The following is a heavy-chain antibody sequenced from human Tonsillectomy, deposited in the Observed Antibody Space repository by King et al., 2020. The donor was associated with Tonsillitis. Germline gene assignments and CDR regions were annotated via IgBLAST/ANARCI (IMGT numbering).Heavy chain of an antibody. CDR3: ARSPIPGGYPVYYYYTMDV. D-gene: IGHD3-22*01. CDR1: GGTFSSSA. CDR2: IIPIFNSA. J-gene: IGHJ6*02. Sequence: QLVQSGAELKKPGSSVKVSCKASGGTFSSSAISWVRQAPGQGLEWMGGIIPIFNSAKYTQKFQGRVTISAGEFPSTAYLELSSLRSDDTAVYYCARSPIPGGYPVYYYYTMDVWGQGTTVTVSS. V-gene: IGHV1-69*01.